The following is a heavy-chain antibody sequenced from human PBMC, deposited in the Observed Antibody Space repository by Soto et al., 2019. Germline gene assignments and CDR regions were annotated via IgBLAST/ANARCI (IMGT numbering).Heavy chain of an antibody. V-gene: IGHV5-51*01. J-gene: IGHJ6*04. D-gene: IGHD2-21*02. CDR3: ARLRRYCGGDCYGYYYYGMDV. CDR2: IYPGDSDT. CDR1: GYSFTSYC. Sequence: GESLQNSCQFSGYSFTSYCIGWVRQIPGKGLEWMGVIYPGDSDTRNSTSFQGQVTTSDDTSNSTASLQWSSLKASDTAMYYCARLRRYCGGDCYGYYYYGMDVWGKGTTVPASP.